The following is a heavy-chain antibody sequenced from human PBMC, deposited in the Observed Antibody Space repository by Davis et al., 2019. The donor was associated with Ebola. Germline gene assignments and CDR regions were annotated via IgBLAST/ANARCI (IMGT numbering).Heavy chain of an antibody. CDR1: KFSFGDYL. J-gene: IGHJ4*02. CDR2: IKQDGTEK. D-gene: IGHD3-16*01. V-gene: IGHV3-7*01. CDR3: ARAAFCGH. Sequence: GESLKISCVASKFSFGDYLMSWVRQAPGKGLEWVANIKQDGTEKFYVDSAKGRFTISRDNAKNSLSLQMSSLRPEDTAVYYCARAAFCGHWGQGALIGVSS.